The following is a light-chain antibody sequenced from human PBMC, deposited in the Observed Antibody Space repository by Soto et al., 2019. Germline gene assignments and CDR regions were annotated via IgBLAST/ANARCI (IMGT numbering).Light chain of an antibody. J-gene: IGKJ1*01. CDR1: QSISSW. CDR3: QQYNSYAPWP. V-gene: IGKV1-5*03. CDR2: KAS. Sequence: DIQMTQSPSTLSASVGDRVTITCRASQSISSWLAWYQQKPGKAPKLLIYKASSLESGVPSRFSGSGSGTEFTITISSLQPDDFATYYCQQYNSYAPWPFGQGTKVDIK.